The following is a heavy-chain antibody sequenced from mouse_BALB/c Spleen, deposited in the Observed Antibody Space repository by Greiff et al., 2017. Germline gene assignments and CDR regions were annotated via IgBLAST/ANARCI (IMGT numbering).Heavy chain of an antibody. J-gene: IGHJ4*01. V-gene: IGHV1-9*01. D-gene: IGHD2-4*01. CDR3: ARRGRSTMITGDAMDY. CDR2: ILPGSGST. Sequence: VQLQQSGAELMKPGASVKISCKATGYTFSSYWIEWVKQRPGHGLEWIGEILPGSGSTNYNEKFKGKATFTADTSSNTAYMQLSSLTSEDSAVYYCARRGRSTMITGDAMDYWGQGTSVTVSS. CDR1: GYTFSSYW.